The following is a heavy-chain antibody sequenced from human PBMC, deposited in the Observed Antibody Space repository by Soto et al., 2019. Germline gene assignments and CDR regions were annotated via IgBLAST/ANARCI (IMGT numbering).Heavy chain of an antibody. CDR3: ARDRAGDIVGSDYYYGMDV. Sequence: SETLSLTCTVSGGSISSYYWSWIRQPPGKGLEWIGYIYYSGSTNYNPSLKSRVTISVDTSKNQFSLKLSSVTAADTAVYYCARDRAGDIVGSDYYYGMDVWGQGTTVTVSS. D-gene: IGHD2-15*01. CDR1: GGSISSYY. V-gene: IGHV4-59*01. CDR2: IYYSGST. J-gene: IGHJ6*02.